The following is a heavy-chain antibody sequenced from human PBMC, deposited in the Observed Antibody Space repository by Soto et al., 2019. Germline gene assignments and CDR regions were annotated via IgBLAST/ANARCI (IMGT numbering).Heavy chain of an antibody. Sequence: PGGSLRLSCEASGFSFRSYAMNWVRQAPGKGLEWVSSITNSGSFVYYADSVKGRFTISRDNANDSLFLQLNRLRAEDTAIYFCAREDYSSSKAFDIWRQGTTVTVSS. CDR2: ITNSGSFV. CDR3: AREDYSSSKAFDI. D-gene: IGHD6-6*01. CDR1: GFSFRSYA. J-gene: IGHJ3*02. V-gene: IGHV3-21*01.